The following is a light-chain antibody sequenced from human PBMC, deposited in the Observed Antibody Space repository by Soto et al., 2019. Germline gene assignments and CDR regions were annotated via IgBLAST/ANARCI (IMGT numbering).Light chain of an antibody. CDR2: GAS. Sequence: EIVMTQSPATLSVSPGERATLSCRASQSVSSNLAWYQQKPGQAPRLLIYGASTRATGIPARFSGSGSGTESTLTISSLQSEDFAVYYWQQYNNWPPVTFGQGTRLEMK. V-gene: IGKV3-15*01. CDR1: QSVSSN. CDR3: QQYNNWPPVT. J-gene: IGKJ5*01.